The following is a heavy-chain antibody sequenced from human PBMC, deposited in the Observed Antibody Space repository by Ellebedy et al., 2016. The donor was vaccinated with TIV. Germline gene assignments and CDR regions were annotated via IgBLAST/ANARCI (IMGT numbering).Heavy chain of an antibody. Sequence: PGGSLRLSCAASGFIVGPNYMTWVRQATGKGLEWVSVIYSDGSTYYADSVKGRFTISRDNSKNTLYLQMNSLKAEDTALYYCGRTDYGDSYYFDNWGPGTLVTVSS. D-gene: IGHD4-17*01. CDR1: GFIVGPNY. V-gene: IGHV3-53*01. J-gene: IGHJ4*02. CDR2: IYSDGST. CDR3: GRTDYGDSYYFDN.